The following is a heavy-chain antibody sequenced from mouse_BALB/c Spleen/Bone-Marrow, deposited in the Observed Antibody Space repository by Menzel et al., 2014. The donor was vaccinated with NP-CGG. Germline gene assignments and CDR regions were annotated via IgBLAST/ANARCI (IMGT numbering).Heavy chain of an antibody. V-gene: IGHV2-3*01. CDR3: AKPEDAYAMDY. CDR2: IWGDGST. Sequence: QVQLQQSGPGLVAPSQSLSITCTVSGFSLTSNGVSWVRQPPGQGLEWLGVIWGDGSTKYHSALISRLSISKDNSKSRVFLKLNSLHTDDTATYYCAKPEDAYAMDYWGQGTSVTVSS. CDR1: GFSLTSNG. J-gene: IGHJ4*01.